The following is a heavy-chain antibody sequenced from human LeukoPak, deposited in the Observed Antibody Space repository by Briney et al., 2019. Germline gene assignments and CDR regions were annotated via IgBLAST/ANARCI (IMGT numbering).Heavy chain of an antibody. D-gene: IGHD2-2*02. J-gene: IGHJ5*02. V-gene: IGHV4-4*07. CDR2: IFTSGST. CDR1: GGSISSYY. CDR3: ARDRARHTFDP. Sequence: SETLSLTCTVSGGSISSYYWSWIRQPAGKGLEWIGRIFTSGSTNYNPSLKSRVTMSVDRSKNQFSLNLTSVTAADTAVYYCARDRARHTFDPWGQGTLVTVSS.